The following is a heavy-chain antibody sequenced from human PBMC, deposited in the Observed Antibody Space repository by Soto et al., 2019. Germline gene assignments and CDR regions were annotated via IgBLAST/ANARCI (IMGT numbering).Heavy chain of an antibody. CDR2: IYPGDSDT. J-gene: IGHJ4*02. CDR1: GYSFTIYC. CDR3: ARHQQWLSFVVPDY. Sequence: GESLKISCKGSGYSFTIYCIGWVLQRPGKGLEWMGIIYPGDSDTRYSPSFQGQVTISADKSISTAYLQWSSLKASDTAMYYCARHQQWLSFVVPDYWGQGTLVTVSS. V-gene: IGHV5-51*01. D-gene: IGHD6-19*01.